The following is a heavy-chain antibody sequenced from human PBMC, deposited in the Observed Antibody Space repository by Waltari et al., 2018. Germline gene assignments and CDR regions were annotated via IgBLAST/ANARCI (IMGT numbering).Heavy chain of an antibody. V-gene: IGHV6-1*01. D-gene: IGHD4-17*01. CDR2: TYYRSKWYN. CDR3: AGVTTIYYYYGMDV. Sequence: QVQLQQSGLGLVKPSQSLSLTCAISGDSVSSNRVAWNWIRQSPSGGLEWLGRTYYRSKWYNDYAVSVTSRITINPDTSKNQLSLQLNSVTPEDTAVYFCAGVTTIYYYYGMDVWGQGTTVTVSS. CDR1: GDSVSSNRVA. J-gene: IGHJ6*02.